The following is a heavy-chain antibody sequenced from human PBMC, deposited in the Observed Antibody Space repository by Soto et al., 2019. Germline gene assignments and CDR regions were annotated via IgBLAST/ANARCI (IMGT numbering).Heavy chain of an antibody. CDR1: GGTFSSYA. J-gene: IGHJ5*02. V-gene: IGHV1-69*13. CDR2: IIPIFGTA. D-gene: IGHD4-4*01. Sequence: ASVKVSCKASGGTFSSYAISWVRQAPGQGLEWMGGIIPIFGTANYAQKFQGRVTITADESTSTAYMELSSLRSEDTAVYYCARETNDYSNGINWSDPWGQGTLVTVSS. CDR3: ARETNDYSNGINWSDP.